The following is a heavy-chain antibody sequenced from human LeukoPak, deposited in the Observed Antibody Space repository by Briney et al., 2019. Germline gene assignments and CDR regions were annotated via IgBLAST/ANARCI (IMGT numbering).Heavy chain of an antibody. J-gene: IGHJ4*02. CDR2: FYYSGNT. V-gene: IGHV4-59*08. CDR3: ARHGSGWYYFDY. CDR1: GGSTSNYY. Sequence: PSETLSLTCTVSGGSTSNYYWSWIRQPPGKGLEWIGYFYYSGNTIYNPSLKSRVTISVDTSKNQFSLKLSSVTAADTAVYYCARHGSGWYYFDYWGQGTLVTVSS. D-gene: IGHD6-19*01.